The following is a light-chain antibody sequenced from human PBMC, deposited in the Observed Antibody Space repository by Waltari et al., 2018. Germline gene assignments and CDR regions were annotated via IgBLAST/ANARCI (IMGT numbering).Light chain of an antibody. V-gene: IGKV3-20*01. J-gene: IGKJ1*01. CDR3: QQYGSSPVA. CDR1: QSVSSNY. CDR2: GAS. Sequence: EIVLTQSPGTLSLSPGEGATLSCRASQSVSSNYLAWYQQRPGQAPRLRIYGASSRATGISDRFSGSGSGTDFTLTISRLEPEDSAVYYCQQYGSSPVAFGQGTKVEIK.